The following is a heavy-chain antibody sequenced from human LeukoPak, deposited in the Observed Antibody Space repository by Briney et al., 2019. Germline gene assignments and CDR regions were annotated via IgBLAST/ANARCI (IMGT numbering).Heavy chain of an antibody. CDR2: ISWDGGRT. J-gene: IGHJ4*02. Sequence: GGSLRLSCAASGFTFDAMRWVRQAPGKGLEWVSLISWDGGRTYYADSVKGRFTISRDNSKNSLYLQMNSLRAEDTALYYCAKDKFDGSGSYYFDYWGQGTLVTVSS. CDR3: AKDKFDGSGSYYFDY. D-gene: IGHD3-10*01. CDR1: GFTFDA. V-gene: IGHV3-43D*03.